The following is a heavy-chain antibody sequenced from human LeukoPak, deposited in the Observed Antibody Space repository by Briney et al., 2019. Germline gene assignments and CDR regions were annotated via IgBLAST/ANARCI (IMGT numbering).Heavy chain of an antibody. D-gene: IGHD3-22*01. V-gene: IGHV3-23*01. CDR1: GFTFSSYA. CDR2: ISGSGGST. J-gene: IGHJ4*02. Sequence: GGSLRLSCAASGFTFSSYAMSWVRQAPGKGLEWVSAISGSGGSTYYADSVKGRFTISRDNSKNTLYLQMNSLRAEDTAVYYCARGAYYYDSSGHLTNDYWGQGTLVTVSS. CDR3: ARGAYYYDSSGHLTNDY.